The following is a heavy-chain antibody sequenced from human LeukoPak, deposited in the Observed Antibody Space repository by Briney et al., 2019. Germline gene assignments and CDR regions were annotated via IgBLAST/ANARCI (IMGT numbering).Heavy chain of an antibody. CDR3: AKLGHGGYYSYMDV. CDR2: ISTDGTT. D-gene: IGHD3-16*01. J-gene: IGHJ6*03. V-gene: IGHV3-23*01. Sequence: GGSLRLSCAVSGFTFANYAMTWVRQAPGKGLESASSISTDGTTYYAHSVKGRFTLSRDNSKNTLYLQMSSLRAEDTAVYYCAKLGHGGYYSYMDVWGKGTTVTVSS. CDR1: GFTFANYA.